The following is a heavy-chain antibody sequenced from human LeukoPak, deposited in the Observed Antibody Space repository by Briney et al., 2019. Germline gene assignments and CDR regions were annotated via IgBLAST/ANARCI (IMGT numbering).Heavy chain of an antibody. V-gene: IGHV4-59*08. Sequence: SETLSLTCTVSGGSISSYYWSWIRQPPGKGLEWIGYIYYSGSTNYNPFLKSRVTISVDTSKNQFSLKLSSVTAADTAVYYCARHRPYYYDSSPPLRGYYFDYWGQGTLVTVSS. J-gene: IGHJ4*02. CDR3: ARHRPYYYDSSPPLRGYYFDY. D-gene: IGHD3-22*01. CDR2: IYYSGST. CDR1: GGSISSYY.